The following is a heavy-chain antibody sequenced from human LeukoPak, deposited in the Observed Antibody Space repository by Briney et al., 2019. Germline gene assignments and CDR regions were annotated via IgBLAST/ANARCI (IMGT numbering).Heavy chain of an antibody. CDR1: GFTFSSYG. CDR2: ISGSGGST. J-gene: IGHJ4*02. D-gene: IGHD3-22*01. CDR3: AKDYGITMTTYYFDY. V-gene: IGHV3-23*01. Sequence: PGGSLRLSCAASGFTFSSYGMHWVRQAPGKGLEWVSAISGSGGSTYYADSVKGRFTISRDNSKNTLYLQMNSLRAEDTAVYYCAKDYGITMTTYYFDYWGQGTLVTVSS.